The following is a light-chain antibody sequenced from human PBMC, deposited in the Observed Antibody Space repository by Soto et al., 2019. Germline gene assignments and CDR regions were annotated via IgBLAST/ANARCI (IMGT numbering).Light chain of an antibody. Sequence: QCVLTQPPSVSGAPGQRVTISCTGSSSNIGAGYDVHWYQQLPGTAPKLLIYGNSNRPSGVPDRFSGSKSGTSASLAITGLQAEDEADYYCQSYDSSLSLYVFGTGTKVTVL. CDR1: SSNIGAGYD. CDR2: GNS. J-gene: IGLJ1*01. V-gene: IGLV1-40*01. CDR3: QSYDSSLSLYV.